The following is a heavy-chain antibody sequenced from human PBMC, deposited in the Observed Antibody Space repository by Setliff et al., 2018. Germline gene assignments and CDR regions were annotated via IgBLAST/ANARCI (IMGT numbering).Heavy chain of an antibody. J-gene: IGHJ5*02. CDR1: GDSISSGTYY. Sequence: SETLSLTCTVSGDSISSGTYYWGWIRQPPGKGLEWMGSRYYSGHTYYNPSLKSRVAMSVDKAKNQFSLNLRSVSAADTAIYYCAKHGEESKVTTYLASWGQGTLVTVSS. V-gene: IGHV4-39*01. CDR2: RYYSGHT. CDR3: AKHGEESKVTTYLAS. D-gene: IGHD4-17*01.